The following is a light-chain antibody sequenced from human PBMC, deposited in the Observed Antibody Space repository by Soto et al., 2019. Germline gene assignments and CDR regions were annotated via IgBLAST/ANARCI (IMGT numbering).Light chain of an antibody. CDR2: DVS. CDR1: SSDVGGYDY. CDR3: ISYTSDSLFV. V-gene: IGLV2-14*03. J-gene: IGLJ1*01. Sequence: QSALTQPASVSGSPGQSITLSCTGTSSDVGGYDYVSWYQQHPGKAPRLMIYDVSDRRSGVSNRFSGSKSGNTASLTISRLQPEDEADYYCISYTSDSLFVFAIGTKLTVL.